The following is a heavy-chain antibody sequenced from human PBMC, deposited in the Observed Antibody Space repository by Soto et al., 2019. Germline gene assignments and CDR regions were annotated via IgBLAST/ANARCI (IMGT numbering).Heavy chain of an antibody. CDR2: ISGSGGST. J-gene: IGHJ3*02. Sequence: GGSLRLSCAASGFTFSSYAMSWVRQAPGKGLEWVSVISGSGGSTYYADSVKGRFTISRDNSKNTLYLQMNSLRAEDTAVYYCAKPGGYDLFAFDIWGQGTMVTVSS. CDR1: GFTFSSYA. V-gene: IGHV3-23*01. CDR3: AKPGGYDLFAFDI. D-gene: IGHD5-12*01.